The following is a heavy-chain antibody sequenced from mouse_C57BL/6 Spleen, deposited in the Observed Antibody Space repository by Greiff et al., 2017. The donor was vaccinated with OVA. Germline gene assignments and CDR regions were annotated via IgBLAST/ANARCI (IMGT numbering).Heavy chain of an antibody. J-gene: IGHJ2*01. V-gene: IGHV1-64*01. CDR1: GYTFTCYW. CDR2: IHPNSGST. D-gene: IGHD2-1*01. Sequence: VQLQQPGAELVKPGASVKLSCKASGYTFTCYWMHWVKQRPGQGLEWIGMIHPNSGSTNYNEKFKSKATLTVDKSSSTAYMQLSSLTSEDSAVYYCASAYGNYAFDYWGQGTTLTVSS. CDR3: ASAYGNYAFDY.